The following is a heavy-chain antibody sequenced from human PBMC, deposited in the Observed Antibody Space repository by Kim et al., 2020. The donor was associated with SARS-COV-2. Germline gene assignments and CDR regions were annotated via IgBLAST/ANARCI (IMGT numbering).Heavy chain of an antibody. V-gene: IGHV1-18*01. CDR1: GYTFTSYG. CDR2: ISAYNGNT. J-gene: IGHJ4*02. Sequence: ASVKVSCKASGYTFTSYGISWVRQAPGQGLEWMGWISAYNGNTNYAQKLQGRVTMTTDTSTSTAYMELRSLRSDDTAVYYCARAMITFGGVIDLPDYWGQGTLVTVSS. CDR3: ARAMITFGGVIDLPDY. D-gene: IGHD3-16*02.